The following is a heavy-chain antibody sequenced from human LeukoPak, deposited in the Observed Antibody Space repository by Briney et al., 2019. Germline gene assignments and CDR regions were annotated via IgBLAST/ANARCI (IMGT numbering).Heavy chain of an antibody. CDR2: INSDGSST. V-gene: IGHV3-74*01. D-gene: IGHD3-16*01. CDR1: GFTFSSHW. J-gene: IGHJ4*02. CDR3: ASSLGPLTEY. Sequence: GGSLRLSCAAPGFTFSSHWMHWVRQAPGKGLVWVSRINSDGSSTDYADSVKGRFTISRDNTKNMLYLQMNSLRAEDTAVYYCASSLGPLTEYWGQGTLVTVSS.